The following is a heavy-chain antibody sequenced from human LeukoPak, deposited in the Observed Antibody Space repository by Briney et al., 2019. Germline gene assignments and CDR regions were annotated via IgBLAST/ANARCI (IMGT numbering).Heavy chain of an antibody. CDR1: GFTFSTYT. CDR3: ASQSYARFDP. Sequence: PGGSLRLSCAASGFTFSTYTMNWVRQAPGKGLEWVSYITTTSKTKLYTDSVRGRFTISRDNAKNSLYLQMNSLTAEDTAVYYCASQSYARFDPWGQGTLVTVSS. D-gene: IGHD3-16*01. V-gene: IGHV3-48*01. CDR2: ITTTSKTK. J-gene: IGHJ5*02.